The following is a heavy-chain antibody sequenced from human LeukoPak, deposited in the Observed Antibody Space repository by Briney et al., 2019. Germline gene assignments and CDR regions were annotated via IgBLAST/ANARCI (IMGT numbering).Heavy chain of an antibody. J-gene: IGHJ4*02. CDR2: VSRSSRFI. Sequence: PGGSLRLSCAASGFTFSSYEMNWVRQAPGKGLEWVSSVSRSSRFIFYADSVQGRFTISRDDAKDSLFLQMNSLRAEDTAVYYCARVSDAFGYFFDSWGQGTLVTVSS. CDR1: GFTFSSYE. CDR3: ARVSDAFGYFFDS. V-gene: IGHV3-21*01. D-gene: IGHD2/OR15-2a*01.